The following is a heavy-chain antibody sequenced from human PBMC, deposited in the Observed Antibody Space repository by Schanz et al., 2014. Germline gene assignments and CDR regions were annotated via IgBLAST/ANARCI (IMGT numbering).Heavy chain of an antibody. CDR2: INPSVGNT. J-gene: IGHJ3*02. Sequence: QVQLVQSGAEAKKPGASVKLSCRASGYPFTNYYIHWVRQAPGQGLEWMGLINPSVGNTNYAQKFRGRVTKTRDTSTSTVYMELSSLRSEDTAVYFCARGPSTGAFDIWGQGTMVTVSS. V-gene: IGHV1-46*03. CDR3: ARGPSTGAFDI. CDR1: GYPFTNYY.